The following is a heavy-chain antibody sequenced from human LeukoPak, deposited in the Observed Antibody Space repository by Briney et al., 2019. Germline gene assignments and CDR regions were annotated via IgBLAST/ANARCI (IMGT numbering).Heavy chain of an antibody. D-gene: IGHD2-15*01. Sequence: PSETLSLTCAVYGGSFSGYYWSWIRQPPGKGLERIGEINHSGSTNYNPSLKSRVTISVDTSKNQFSLKLSSVTAADTAVYYCARGVYCSGGSCYEDYWGQGTLVTVSS. CDR3: ARGVYCSGGSCYEDY. CDR2: INHSGST. CDR1: GGSFSGYY. J-gene: IGHJ4*02. V-gene: IGHV4-34*01.